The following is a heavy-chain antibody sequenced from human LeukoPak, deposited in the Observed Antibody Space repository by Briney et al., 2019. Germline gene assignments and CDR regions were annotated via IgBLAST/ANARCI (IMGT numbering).Heavy chain of an antibody. CDR1: GGSISSYY. CDR3: ARDSSSWYGLAYYFDY. V-gene: IGHV4-4*07. CDR2: IYTSGST. J-gene: IGHJ4*02. D-gene: IGHD6-13*01. Sequence: PSETLSLTCTVSGGSISSYYWSWIRPPAGKGLEWIGRIYTSGSTNYNPSLKSRVTMSVDTSKNQFSLKLSSVTAADTAVYYCARDSSSWYGLAYYFDYWGQGTLVTVSS.